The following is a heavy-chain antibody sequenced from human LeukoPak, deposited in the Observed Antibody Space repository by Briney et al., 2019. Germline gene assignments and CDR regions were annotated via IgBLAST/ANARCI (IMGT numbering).Heavy chain of an antibody. D-gene: IGHD3-9*01. J-gene: IGHJ4*02. V-gene: IGHV3-48*03. Sequence: GGSLRLSCAAAGFTFSSYEMNWVRQAPGKGLGWVSYISSSGSTIYYADSVKGRFTISTDNAKNSLYLQMNSLRAEDTAVYYCASDILTGYYMFDYWGQGTLVTVSS. CDR3: ASDILTGYYMFDY. CDR1: GFTFSSYE. CDR2: ISSSGSTI.